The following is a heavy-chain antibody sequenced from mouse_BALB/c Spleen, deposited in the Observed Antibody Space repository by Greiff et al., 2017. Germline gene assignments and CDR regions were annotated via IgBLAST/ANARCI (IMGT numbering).Heavy chain of an antibody. D-gene: IGHD1-2*01. Sequence: VQLQQPGAELVKPGASVKLSCKASGYTFTSYWMHWVKQRPGQGLEWIGEINPSNGRTNYNEKFKSKATLTVDKSSSTAYMQLSSLTSEDSAVYYCAREGTTAGNWFAYWGQGTLVTVSA. V-gene: IGHV1S81*02. J-gene: IGHJ3*01. CDR1: GYTFTSYW. CDR3: AREGTTAGNWFAY. CDR2: INPSNGRT.